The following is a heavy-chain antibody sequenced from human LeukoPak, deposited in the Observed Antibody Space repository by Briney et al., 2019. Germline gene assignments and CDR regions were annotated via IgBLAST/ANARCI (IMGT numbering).Heavy chain of an antibody. CDR3: ARDSPRRGYSYGSSHGNWFDP. D-gene: IGHD5-18*01. Sequence: ASVNVSCKASGGTFSSYAISGVRQAPGQGRAWMGGIIPIFGTANYAQKFQGSVMITPDESTSTAYMDLSSLRSEDTAVYYCARDSPRRGYSYGSSHGNWFDPWGQGTLVTVSS. J-gene: IGHJ5*02. V-gene: IGHV1-69*13. CDR2: IIPIFGTA. CDR1: GGTFSSYA.